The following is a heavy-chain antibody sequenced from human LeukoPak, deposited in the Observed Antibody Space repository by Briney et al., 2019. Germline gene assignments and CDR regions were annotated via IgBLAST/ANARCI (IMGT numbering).Heavy chain of an antibody. CDR1: GGSINNFY. CDR3: ARTRLGTTMIDY. D-gene: IGHD1-7*01. CDR2: IYHSRTT. Sequence: SETLSLTCTVSGGSINNFYWSWIRQPPGKTLEWIGYIYHSRTTNYNPSLRSRATLSVDTSKNQFSLRLTSVTAADTALYFCARTRLGTTMIDYWGQGTLVTVSS. V-gene: IGHV4-59*01. J-gene: IGHJ4*02.